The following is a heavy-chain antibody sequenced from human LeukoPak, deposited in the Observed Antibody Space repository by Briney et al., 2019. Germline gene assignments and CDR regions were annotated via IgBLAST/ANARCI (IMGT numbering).Heavy chain of an antibody. J-gene: IGHJ6*03. V-gene: IGHV4-39*07. CDR1: GGSISSSSYY. CDR3: ARLSAGRYYYYYYYMDV. CDR2: IYYSGST. Sequence: PSETLSLTCTVSGGSISSSSYYWGWIRQPPGKGLEWIGSIYYSGSTYYNPSLKSRVTISVDTSKNQFSLKLSSVTAADTAVYYCARLSAGRYYYYYYYMDVWGKGTTVTVSS. D-gene: IGHD6-19*01.